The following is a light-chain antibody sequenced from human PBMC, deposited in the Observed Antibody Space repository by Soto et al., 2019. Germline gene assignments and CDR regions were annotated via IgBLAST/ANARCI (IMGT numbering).Light chain of an antibody. Sequence: QAALAQPASASGSPGHWKAIACTGTSRYVGHYNLVSWYQQHPDKAPKVMIYEVTKRPAGVSDRFSASKSGNTASLTISGLQAEDEADYYCSSYTGSGAYVFGTGTKVTVL. CDR2: EVT. J-gene: IGLJ1*01. V-gene: IGLV2-23*02. CDR3: SSYTGSGAYV. CDR1: SRYVGHYNL.